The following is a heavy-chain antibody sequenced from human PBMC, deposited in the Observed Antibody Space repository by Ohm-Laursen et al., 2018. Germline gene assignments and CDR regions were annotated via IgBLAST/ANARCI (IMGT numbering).Heavy chain of an antibody. CDR1: GFTFSSYS. Sequence: SLRLSCAASGFTFSSYSMNWVRQAPGKGLEWVSYISSSSSTIYYADSVKGRFTISRDNAKNSLYLQMNSLRAEDTAMYYCAREGGVGAIDYWGQGILVTVSS. V-gene: IGHV3-48*01. CDR3: AREGGVGAIDY. J-gene: IGHJ4*02. CDR2: ISSSSSTI. D-gene: IGHD1-26*01.